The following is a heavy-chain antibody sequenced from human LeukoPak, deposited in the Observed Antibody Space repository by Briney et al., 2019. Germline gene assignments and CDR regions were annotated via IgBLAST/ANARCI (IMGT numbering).Heavy chain of an antibody. V-gene: IGHV1-2*02. CDR3: ARGGTTWGSSSWPLDY. CDR1: GYTFSDYY. Sequence: ASVKVSCKASGYTFSDYYLQWVRQAPGQGLEWMGWINPNSGVTKYAQNFQGRVTMTRDTSISTAYMELTRLSSDDTAVYYCARGGTTWGSSSWPLDYWGQGTLVTVSS. J-gene: IGHJ4*02. D-gene: IGHD6-13*01. CDR2: INPNSGVT.